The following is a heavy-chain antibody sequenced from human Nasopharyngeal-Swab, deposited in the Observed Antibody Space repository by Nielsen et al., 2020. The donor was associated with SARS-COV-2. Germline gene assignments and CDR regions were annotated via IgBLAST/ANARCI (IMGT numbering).Heavy chain of an antibody. CDR1: GFTFSSYS. CDR2: ISSSSSYI. Sequence: GGSLRLSCAASGFTFSSYSMNWVRQAPGKGLEWVSSISSSSSYIYYADSVKGRFAISRDNAKNSLYLQMNSLRAEDTAVYYCARDGGATIFDYWGQGTLVTVSS. J-gene: IGHJ4*02. CDR3: ARDGGATIFDY. V-gene: IGHV3-21*01. D-gene: IGHD1-26*01.